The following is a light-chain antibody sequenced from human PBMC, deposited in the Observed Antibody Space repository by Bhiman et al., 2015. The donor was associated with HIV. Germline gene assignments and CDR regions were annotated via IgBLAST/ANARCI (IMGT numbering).Light chain of an antibody. CDR2: EVT. J-gene: IGLJ1*01. V-gene: IGLV2-8*01. CDR3: QSFDSSLGIFV. CDR1: SSDVGGYNY. Sequence: QSALTQPPSASGSPGQSVTISCTGTSSDVGGYNYVSWYQQHPGKAPKLMIYEVTNRPSGVPDRFSGSKSGTSASLAIWLQAEDEGDYFCQSFDSSLGIFVFGPGTSVTVL.